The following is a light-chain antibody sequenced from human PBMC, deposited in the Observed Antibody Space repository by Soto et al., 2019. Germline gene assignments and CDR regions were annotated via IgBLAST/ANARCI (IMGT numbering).Light chain of an antibody. J-gene: IGKJ2*01. CDR1: QGISYD. V-gene: IGKV1-17*02. CDR3: LQYNSHPPT. Sequence: DIQMTQSPSSLSASVGDRVTITCRASQGISYDLGWYQQTPEPGKAPKRLIYAASRLQSGVPSRFSGGGSGTEFTLTINNLQPEDFASYYCLQYNSHPPTFGQGTKLEIK. CDR2: AAS.